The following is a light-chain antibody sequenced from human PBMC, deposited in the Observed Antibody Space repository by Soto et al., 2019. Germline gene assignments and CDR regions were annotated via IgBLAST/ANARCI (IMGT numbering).Light chain of an antibody. V-gene: IGKV1-39*01. CDR3: QQSYSS. J-gene: IGKJ3*01. CDR2: AAS. CDR1: QSISSY. Sequence: DIQMTQSPSSLSASVGDRVPITCRARQSISSYLNWYQQKPGKAPKLLIYAASSLQSGVPSRFSGSGSGTDFTLTISRLQPEDFATYYCQQSYSSFGPGTKVDIK.